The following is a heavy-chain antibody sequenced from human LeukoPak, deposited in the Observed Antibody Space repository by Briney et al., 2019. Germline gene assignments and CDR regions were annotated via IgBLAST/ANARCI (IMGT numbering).Heavy chain of an antibody. V-gene: IGHV3-15*01. J-gene: IGHJ4*02. CDR3: TTSTPSSGYYGFDY. D-gene: IGHD6-19*01. CDR2: IKSKTDGGTT. CDR1: GFNFNNAW. Sequence: GGSLRLSCVASGFNFNNAWMTWVRQAPGKGLEWVGRIKSKTDGGTTDYAAPVKGRFTISRDDSKNTLYLQMNSLKTEDTAVYYCTTSTPSSGYYGFDYWGQGTLVTVSS.